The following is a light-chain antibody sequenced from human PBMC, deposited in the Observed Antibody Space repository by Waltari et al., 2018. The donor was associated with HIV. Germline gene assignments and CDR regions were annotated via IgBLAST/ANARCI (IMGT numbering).Light chain of an antibody. CDR1: SSDVGDYNY. Sequence: QSALTQPASVSGSPGQSITISCTGASSDVGDYNYVSWYQQHHGKAPKLMIYDVSNRPSGVSNRFSGSKSGNTASLTISGLQAEDEADYYCSSYTGSSTLGVFGTGTRVTVL. J-gene: IGLJ1*01. CDR2: DVS. V-gene: IGLV2-14*03. CDR3: SSYTGSSTLGV.